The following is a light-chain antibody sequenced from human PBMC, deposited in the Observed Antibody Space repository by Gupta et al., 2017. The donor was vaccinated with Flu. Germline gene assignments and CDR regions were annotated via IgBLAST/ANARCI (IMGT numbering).Light chain of an antibody. CDR2: IYK. CDR1: SSNIGSNA. J-gene: IGLJ7*01. Sequence: QSVLTQPPSASGTPGQGVTITCSGSSSNIGSNAVNWYQQLPGTEPTPLIFIYKHRTSGVADPFSGSESSSSASAAISRTQSEDEADEDYYTWADNLNRHHCVFGGGTQITVL. CDR3: YTWADNLNRHHCV. V-gene: IGLV1-44*01.